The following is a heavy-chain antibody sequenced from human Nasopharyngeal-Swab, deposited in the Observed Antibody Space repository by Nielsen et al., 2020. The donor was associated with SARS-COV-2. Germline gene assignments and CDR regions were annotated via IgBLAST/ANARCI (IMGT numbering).Heavy chain of an antibody. D-gene: IGHD3-3*01. Sequence: RQAPGKGLEWIGYIYYSGGANYNLSLKSRVTISVDTSKNQFSLKLNSVTAADTAVYYCAKYAHYDFLSGYHLGWFDPWGQGTQVTVSS. CDR2: IYYSGGA. V-gene: IGHV4-59*01. J-gene: IGHJ5*02. CDR3: AKYAHYDFLSGYHLGWFDP.